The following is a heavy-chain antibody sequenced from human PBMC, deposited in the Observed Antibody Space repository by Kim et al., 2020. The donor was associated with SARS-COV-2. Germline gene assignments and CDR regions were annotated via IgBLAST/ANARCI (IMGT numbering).Heavy chain of an antibody. CDR3: VREQWLNL. CDR2: ISGTIDSSDTT. V-gene: IGHV3-48*02. Sequence: GGSLRLSCVGSGFTFSYFRMNWVRQAPGKGLEWVSFISGTIDSSDTTHYADSVKGRFIISRDNAQNSLYLQMNSLRDEDTAVYYCVREQWLNLWGQGTLVTVSS. J-gene: IGHJ4*02. D-gene: IGHD6-19*01. CDR1: GFTFSYFR.